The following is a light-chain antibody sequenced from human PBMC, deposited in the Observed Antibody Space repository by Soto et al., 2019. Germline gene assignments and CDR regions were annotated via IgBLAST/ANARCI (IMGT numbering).Light chain of an antibody. CDR1: QSISSW. J-gene: IGKJ2*01. CDR3: QQYNSYSYT. CDR2: DAS. Sequence: GDRVTITCRASQSISSWLAWYQQKPGKAPKLLIYDASSLESGVSSRFSGSGSGTEFTLTISSLQPDDFATYYCQQYNSYSYTFGQVTTLEIK. V-gene: IGKV1-5*01.